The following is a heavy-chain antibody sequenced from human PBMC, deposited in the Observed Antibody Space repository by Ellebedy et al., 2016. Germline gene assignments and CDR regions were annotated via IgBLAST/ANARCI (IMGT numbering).Heavy chain of an antibody. D-gene: IGHD1/OR15-1a*01. Sequence: GESLKISCQASGYTFTNYWIGWVRQMPGKGLEWMAITYPGDSDTKYSPSFQGQVTISADKSTNTAYLQWNSLRASDSAIYYCVRRGGSGSNFYYYSYIDIWGKGTTVTVSS. V-gene: IGHV5-51*01. CDR3: VRRGGSGSNFYYYSYIDI. CDR1: GYTFTNYW. J-gene: IGHJ6*03. CDR2: TYPGDSDT.